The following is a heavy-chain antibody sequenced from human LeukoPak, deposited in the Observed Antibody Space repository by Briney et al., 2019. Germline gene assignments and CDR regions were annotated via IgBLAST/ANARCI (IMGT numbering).Heavy chain of an antibody. V-gene: IGHV1-2*02. CDR1: GYTFTGYY. J-gene: IGHJ6*02. D-gene: IGHD3-10*01. CDR2: INPNSGGT. Sequence: ASVKVSCKASGYTFTGYYMHWVRQAPGQGLEWMGWINPNSGGTNYAQKFQGRVTMTRDTSISTACMELSRLRSDDTAVYYCARDRYDPHIGSGRRMDVWGQGTTVTVSS. CDR3: ARDRYDPHIGSGRRMDV.